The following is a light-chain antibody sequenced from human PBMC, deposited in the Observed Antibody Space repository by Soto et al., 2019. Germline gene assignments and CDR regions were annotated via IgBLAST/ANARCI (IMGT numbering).Light chain of an antibody. CDR2: AAS. V-gene: IGKV1-39*01. CDR1: QSISSY. Sequence: DIQMTQSPSSLSASVGDRFTITCLAIQSISSYLNWYQQKPGKAPKLLIYAASSLQSGVPSRFSGSGSGTDFTLTISSLQPEDFETYYCQQSYSTPYTFGQGTRLEIK. CDR3: QQSYSTPYT. J-gene: IGKJ5*01.